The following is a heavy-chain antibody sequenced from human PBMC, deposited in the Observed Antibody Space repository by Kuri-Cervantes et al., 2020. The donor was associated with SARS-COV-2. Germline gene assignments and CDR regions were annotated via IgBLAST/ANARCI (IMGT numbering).Heavy chain of an antibody. CDR2: ITYDGSNK. V-gene: IGHV3-30*03. Sequence: GGSLRLSCAVSGITFSNSVMHWVRQAPGKGLEWVALITYDGSNKFYADSVRGRFTISRDNLKNTLYLQMNSLRPEDTAVYYCARDLAGGYGSGSEFDYWGQGTLVTVSS. CDR3: ARDLAGGYGSGSEFDY. J-gene: IGHJ4*02. D-gene: IGHD3-10*01. CDR1: GITFSNSV.